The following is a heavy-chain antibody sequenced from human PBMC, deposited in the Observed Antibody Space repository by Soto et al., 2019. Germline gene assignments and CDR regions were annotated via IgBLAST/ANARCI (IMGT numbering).Heavy chain of an antibody. CDR1: GFTFAGYA. V-gene: IGHV3-23*01. Sequence: GGSLRLSCAASGFTFAGYAMSWVRQAPGKGLEWVSAINDSGDSTYYADSVKGRFTISRDNSKNTLSLHMDSLRDEDTAVYYCAKSRSSYYYYYYMDVGGKGTPVTV. D-gene: IGHD2-2*01. J-gene: IGHJ6*03. CDR2: INDSGDST. CDR3: AKSRSSYYYYYYMDV.